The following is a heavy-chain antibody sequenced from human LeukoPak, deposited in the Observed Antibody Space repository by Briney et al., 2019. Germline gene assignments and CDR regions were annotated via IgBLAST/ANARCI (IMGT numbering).Heavy chain of an antibody. Sequence: PGGSLRLSCVASGFTLSGYWMSWVRQAPGKGLEWVANINQDGSEKYYVDSVKGRFTISRDNSKNTLYLQMNSLRAEDTAVYYCAGGSGSYYNVRWFDPWGQGTLVTVSS. CDR2: INQDGSEK. D-gene: IGHD3-10*01. CDR1: GFTLSGYW. J-gene: IGHJ5*02. V-gene: IGHV3-7*03. CDR3: AGGSGSYYNVRWFDP.